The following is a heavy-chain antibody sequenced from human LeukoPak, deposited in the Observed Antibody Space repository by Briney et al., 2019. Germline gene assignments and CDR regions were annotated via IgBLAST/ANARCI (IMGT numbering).Heavy chain of an antibody. Sequence: GGSLRLSCAVSGFTFSRHAMGWVRQAPGKGLEWVAGITDNGDDRNYGDSVKGRFAISRDNSKSTLDLQMNSLRAEDTALYYCARDGLWGWAQHDYWGQGILVTVSS. CDR3: ARDGLWGWAQHDY. CDR1: GFTFSRHA. J-gene: IGHJ4*02. CDR2: ITDNGDDR. V-gene: IGHV3-23*01. D-gene: IGHD2-21*01.